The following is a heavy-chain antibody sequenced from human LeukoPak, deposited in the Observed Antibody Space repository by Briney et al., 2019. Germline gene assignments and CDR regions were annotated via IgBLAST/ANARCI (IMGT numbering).Heavy chain of an antibody. CDR1: GGSVSSGDYY. J-gene: IGHJ4*02. D-gene: IGHD1-26*01. V-gene: IGHV4-61*02. CDR3: ARVPLGDRWDLYFDY. CDR2: IYTSGST. Sequence: KASQTLSLTCTVSGGSVSSGDYYWTWIRQPAGKGLEWIGRIYTSGSTNYNPSLKSRVTISVDTSKNQFSLKLSSVTAADTAVYYSARVPLGDRWDLYFDYWGQGTLVTVSS.